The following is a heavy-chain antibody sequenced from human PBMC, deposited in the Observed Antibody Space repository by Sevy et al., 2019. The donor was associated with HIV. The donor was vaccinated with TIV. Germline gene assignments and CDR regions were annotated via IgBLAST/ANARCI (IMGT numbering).Heavy chain of an antibody. CDR2: ISGTSGNT. V-gene: IGHV3-23*01. D-gene: IGHD2-15*01. Sequence: GGSLRLSCAASGFIFSTYAMNWVRQAPGKGLEWVSTISGTSGNTYYADSVKGRFTISRDNSKNTLYLQMNSLRADDTAIYYCAKGLVVAARNGVDYWGQGTLVTVSS. CDR1: GFIFSTYA. CDR3: AKGLVVAARNGVDY. J-gene: IGHJ4*02.